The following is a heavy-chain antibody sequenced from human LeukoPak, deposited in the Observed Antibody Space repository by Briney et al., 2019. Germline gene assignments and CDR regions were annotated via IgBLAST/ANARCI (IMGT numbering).Heavy chain of an antibody. D-gene: IGHD3-16*01. CDR3: VRDLVFVWTPGDDFDF. Sequence: GGSLRLSCAASGFAFSAYWMHWVRQAPGKGLEWVSRINEDATTISYADSVKGRFIISRDNSKKSLYLQMNNLRAEDTAVYYCVRDLVFVWTPGDDFDFRGQGTLVTVSS. V-gene: IGHV3-74*01. CDR1: GFAFSAYW. CDR2: INEDATTI. J-gene: IGHJ4*02.